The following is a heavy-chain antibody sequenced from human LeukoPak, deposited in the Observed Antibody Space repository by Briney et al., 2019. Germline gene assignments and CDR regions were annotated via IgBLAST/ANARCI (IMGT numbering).Heavy chain of an antibody. D-gene: IGHD2-15*01. V-gene: IGHV4-34*01. CDR1: GTSFNRYY. CDR2: IDRIGRA. Sequence: SETLSLTCAVYGTSFNRYYWSWIRQTPGRGLEWIGEIDRIGRASYNPSLKSRATISVDTSKNQFSLTLRSVTAADMGVYFCAMPGFCTATICSNYFESWGQGTLVTVSP. CDR3: AMPGFCTATICSNYFES. J-gene: IGHJ5*01.